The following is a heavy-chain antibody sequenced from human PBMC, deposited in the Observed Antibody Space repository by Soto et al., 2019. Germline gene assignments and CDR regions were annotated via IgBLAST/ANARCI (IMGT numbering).Heavy chain of an antibody. V-gene: IGHV3-23*01. D-gene: IGHD3-22*01. CDR3: AKDRYDSSGYDAFDI. J-gene: IGHJ3*02. Sequence: GGSLSLSCAASGVTFSSYAMSWVRQAPGKGLEWVSAISGSGGSTYYADSVKGRFTISRDNSKNTLYLQMNSLRAEDTAVYYCAKDRYDSSGYDAFDIWGQGTMVTVSS. CDR2: ISGSGGST. CDR1: GVTFSSYA.